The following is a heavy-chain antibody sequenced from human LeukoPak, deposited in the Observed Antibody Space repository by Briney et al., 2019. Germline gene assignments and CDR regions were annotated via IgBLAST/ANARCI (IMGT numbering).Heavy chain of an antibody. J-gene: IGHJ5*02. D-gene: IGHD2-21*02. V-gene: IGHV1-58*01. Sequence: SVKVSCKASGFTFASSAVQWVRQARGQRLEWIGWIVVGSANTNYAQKFQERVTITRDMSTGTAYMELSSLRSEDTAVYYCAAFDAGDCGGDCPYFSFPWSQGTLVTVSS. CDR3: AAFDAGDCGGDCPYFSFP. CDR2: IVVGSANT. CDR1: GFTFASSA.